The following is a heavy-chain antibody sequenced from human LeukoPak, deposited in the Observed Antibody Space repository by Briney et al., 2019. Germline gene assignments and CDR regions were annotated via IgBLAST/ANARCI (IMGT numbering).Heavy chain of an antibody. Sequence: GGSLTLPCTVSGFTFSSCNLKWFRRAPGVGRVGFSSISSDNSYIYYKHSLKGRLTISRDNAKSSLYLQMNSLRAEDTAVYCCARASGGDRGYDFYYLDDWGQGRLVTVSS. V-gene: IGHV3-21*01. CDR1: GFTFSSCN. J-gene: IGHJ4*02. CDR2: ISSDNSYI. D-gene: IGHD5-12*01. CDR3: ARASGGDRGYDFYYLDD.